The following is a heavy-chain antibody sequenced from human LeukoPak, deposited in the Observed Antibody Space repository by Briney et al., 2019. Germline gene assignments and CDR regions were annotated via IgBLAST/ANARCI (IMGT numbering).Heavy chain of an antibody. CDR1: GFTFSSYG. V-gene: IGHV3-30*18. CDR3: AKDHYWSIDY. D-gene: IGHD3-3*01. Sequence: GGSLRLSCAASGFTFSSYGMHWVRQAPGKGLEWVAVISYDGSNKYYADSVKGRFTISRDNSKNTLYLQMNSLRAEDTGVYYCAKDHYWSIDYWGRGTLVTVSS. CDR2: ISYDGSNK. J-gene: IGHJ4*02.